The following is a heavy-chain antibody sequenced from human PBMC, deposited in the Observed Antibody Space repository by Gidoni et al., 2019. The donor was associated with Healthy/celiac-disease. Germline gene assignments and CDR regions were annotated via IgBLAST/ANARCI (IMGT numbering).Heavy chain of an antibody. CDR1: GFTFSSSG. Sequence: QVQLVESGGGVVQPGRSLRLSCAASGFTFSSSGMHWVRQAPGKGLGWVAVIWYDGSNKYYADSVKGRFTISRDNSKNTLYLQMNSLRAEDTAVYYCARDFLSVVVVPAAMRPYYYMDVWGKGTTVTVSS. J-gene: IGHJ6*03. V-gene: IGHV3-33*01. D-gene: IGHD2-2*01. CDR3: ARDFLSVVVVPAAMRPYYYMDV. CDR2: IWYDGSNK.